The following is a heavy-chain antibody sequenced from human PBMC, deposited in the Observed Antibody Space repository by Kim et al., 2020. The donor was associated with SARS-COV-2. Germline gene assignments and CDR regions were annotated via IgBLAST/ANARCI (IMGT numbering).Heavy chain of an antibody. J-gene: IGHJ4*02. CDR1: GYIFSSFG. Sequence: ASVKVSCKASGYIFSSFGMNWVRQAPGQGLEWMGWISSYSGNSVYGEKFQGRVTMTTDISTDTAYLEVRNLRQDDTAIYYCAGIGEFYFEHWGQGTLVTV. D-gene: IGHD3-10*01. V-gene: IGHV1-18*04. CDR2: ISSYSGNS. CDR3: AGIGEFYFEH.